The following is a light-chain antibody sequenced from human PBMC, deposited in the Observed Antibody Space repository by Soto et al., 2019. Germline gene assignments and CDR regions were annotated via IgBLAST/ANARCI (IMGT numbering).Light chain of an antibody. Sequence: QSVLTQPASVSGSPGQSITISCTGTSSDVGGYNYVSWYQQHPGKAPKLMIYEVSNRPSGVSNRFSGSKSGNTASLAISGLHAEDEADYYCTSYTRSSTWVFGGGTKLTVL. V-gene: IGLV2-14*01. CDR1: SSDVGGYNY. CDR2: EVS. J-gene: IGLJ3*02. CDR3: TSYTRSSTWV.